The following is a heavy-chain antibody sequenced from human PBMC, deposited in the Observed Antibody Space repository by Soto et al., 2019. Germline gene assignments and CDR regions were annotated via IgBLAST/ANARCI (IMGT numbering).Heavy chain of an antibody. CDR1: GGSISSGVSY. D-gene: IGHD6-13*01. CDR2: LYYSGTT. J-gene: IGHJ4*02. V-gene: IGHV4-31*03. CDR3: ARDLPLGSSWYSFGN. Sequence: QVQLQESGPGLVKPSQTMSLTCTVSGGSISSGVSYWSWIRHLPGKGLEWIGYLYYSGTTYYNPSLRSRITXSXXXSXXQLSLKLDSVTAADTAVYYCARDLPLGSSWYSFGNWGQGTLVTVSS.